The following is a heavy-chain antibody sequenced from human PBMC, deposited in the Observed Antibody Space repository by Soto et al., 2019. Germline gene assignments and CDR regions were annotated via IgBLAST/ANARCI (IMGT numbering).Heavy chain of an antibody. CDR1: GYSFTSYW. Sequence: PGESLKISCKGSGYSFTSYWISWVRQMPGKGLEWMGRIDPSDSYTNYSPSFQGHVTISADKSISTAYLQWSSLKASDTAMYYCARGTSKLEDYYYYGMDVWGQGPTVTVSS. J-gene: IGHJ6*02. D-gene: IGHD1-1*01. CDR3: ARGTSKLEDYYYYGMDV. V-gene: IGHV5-10-1*01. CDR2: IDPSDSYT.